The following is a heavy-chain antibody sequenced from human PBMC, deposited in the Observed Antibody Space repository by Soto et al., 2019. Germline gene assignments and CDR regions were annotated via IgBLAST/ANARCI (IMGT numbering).Heavy chain of an antibody. Sequence: SETLSLTCTVSGGSISSYYWSWIRQPPGKGLEWIGYIYYSGSTNYNPSLKSRVTISVDTSKNQFSLKLSSVTAADTAVYYCARLSGYDFIIDYWGQGTLVTVSS. CDR3: ARLSGYDFIIDY. CDR1: GGSISSYY. V-gene: IGHV4-59*08. D-gene: IGHD5-12*01. J-gene: IGHJ4*02. CDR2: IYYSGST.